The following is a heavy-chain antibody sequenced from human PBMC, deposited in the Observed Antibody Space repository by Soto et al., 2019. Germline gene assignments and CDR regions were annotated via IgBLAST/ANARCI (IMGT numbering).Heavy chain of an antibody. V-gene: IGHV1-2*04. CDR2: INPNSGGT. CDR3: ARDGSSGWYGWFDP. D-gene: IGHD6-19*01. CDR1: GYTFTGYY. Sequence: ASVKVSCKASGYTFTGYYMHWVRQAPGQGLEWMGWINPNSGGTNYAQKFQGWVTMTRDTSISTAYMELSRLRSDDTAVYYCARDGSSGWYGWFDPWGQGTLVTVSS. J-gene: IGHJ5*02.